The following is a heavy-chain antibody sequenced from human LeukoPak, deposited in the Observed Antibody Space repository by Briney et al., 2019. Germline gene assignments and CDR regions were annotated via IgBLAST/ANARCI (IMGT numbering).Heavy chain of an antibody. CDR3: AREAVITQQWVYYYYGMDV. J-gene: IGHJ6*02. V-gene: IGHV3-66*01. CDR1: GFTVSSNY. CDR2: IYSGGST. D-gene: IGHD3-22*01. Sequence: GGSLRLSCAASGFTVSSNYMSWVRQAPGKGLEWVSVIYSGGSTYYADSVKGRFTISRDNSKNTLYLQMNSLRAEDTAVYYCAREAVITQQWVYYYYGMDVWGQGTTVTVSS.